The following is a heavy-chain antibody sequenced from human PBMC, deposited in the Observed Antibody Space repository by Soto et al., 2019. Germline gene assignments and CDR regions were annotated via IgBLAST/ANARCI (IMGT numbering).Heavy chain of an antibody. D-gene: IGHD3-22*01. Sequence: QLQLQGSGPGLVKPSETLSLSCTVSGGSISSGTYSWGWLRQPPGRGLEWIATIHYSGSTYYTPSLESRVTISVDTAKIQFSLKMSYVTAADAAVYYCARLTTGYYFIDFWGQGTLVTVSS. V-gene: IGHV4-39*01. CDR1: GGSISSGTYS. CDR3: ARLTTGYYFIDF. J-gene: IGHJ4*02. CDR2: IHYSGST.